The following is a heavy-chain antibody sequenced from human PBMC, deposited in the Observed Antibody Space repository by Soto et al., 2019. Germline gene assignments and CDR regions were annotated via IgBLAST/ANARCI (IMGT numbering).Heavy chain of an antibody. CDR2: IYYSGST. J-gene: IGHJ4*02. Sequence: SETLSLTCTVSGGSISSYYWSWIRQPPGKGLEWIGYIYYSGSTNYNPSLKSRVTISVDTSKNQFSLKLSSVTAADTAVYYCARELRYYDSSGYYPYFDYWGQGTLVTVSS. D-gene: IGHD3-22*01. CDR3: ARELRYYDSSGYYPYFDY. V-gene: IGHV4-59*01. CDR1: GGSISSYY.